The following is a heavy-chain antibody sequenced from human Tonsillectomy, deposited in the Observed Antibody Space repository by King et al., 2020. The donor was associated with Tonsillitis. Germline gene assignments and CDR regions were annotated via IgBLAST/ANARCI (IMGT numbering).Heavy chain of an antibody. CDR2: IYYSGST. D-gene: IGHD2-2*01. CDR3: ARDSGAIVVVPAAMGRAFDI. J-gene: IGHJ3*02. Sequence: VQLQESGPGLVKPSQTLSLTCTVSGGSISSGEYYWRWIRQPPGKGLEWIGYIYYSGSTYYNPSLKSRVTISVDTSKNQFSLKLSSVTAADTAVYYCARDSGAIVVVPAAMGRAFDIWGQGTMVTVSS. CDR1: GGSISSGEYY. V-gene: IGHV4-30-4*01.